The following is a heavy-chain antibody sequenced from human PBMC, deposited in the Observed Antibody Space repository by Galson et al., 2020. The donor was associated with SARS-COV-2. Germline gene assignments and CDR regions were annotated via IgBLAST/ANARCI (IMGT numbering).Heavy chain of an antibody. V-gene: IGHV3-64D*08. J-gene: IGHJ4*02. CDR3: VKHGAAGTYGNFYY. D-gene: IGHD4-17*01. Sequence: GGSLRLSCSASGFTFSTYAMHWVRQAPGKGLEFVSIIPNSGDNTFYADSVKGRFTISRDNPKNTLYLQMSSLRAEDTALYYCVKHGAAGTYGNFYYWGQGTLVTVSS. CDR2: IPNSGDNT. CDR1: GFTFSTYA.